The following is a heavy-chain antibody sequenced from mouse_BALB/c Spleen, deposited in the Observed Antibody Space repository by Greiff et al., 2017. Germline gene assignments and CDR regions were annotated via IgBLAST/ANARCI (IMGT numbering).Heavy chain of an antibody. CDR1: GFTFNTYA. CDR3: VRQGLREAWFAY. CDR2: IRSKSNNYAT. V-gene: IGHV10-1*02. D-gene: IGHD1-1*01. J-gene: IGHJ3*01. Sequence: GGGLVQPKGSLKLSCAASGFTFNTYAMNWVRQAPGKGLEWVARIRSKSNNYATYYADSVKDRFTISRDDSQSMLYLQMNNLKTEDTAMYYCVRQGLREAWFAYWGQGTLVTVSA.